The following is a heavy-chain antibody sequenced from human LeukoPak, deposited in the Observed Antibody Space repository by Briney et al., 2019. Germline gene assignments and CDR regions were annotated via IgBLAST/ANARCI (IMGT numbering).Heavy chain of an antibody. D-gene: IGHD6-19*01. J-gene: IGHJ3*01. Sequence: GGTLRLSCAASGFTFSSYAMNWVRQAPGKGLEWVSAISGSGSNTYYADSVKGRFSISRDNSKSTLFLQMNSLRAEDTAMYYCAKDLRWLAFDLWGQGTMVTVSS. CDR3: AKDLRWLAFDL. CDR1: GFTFSSYA. CDR2: ISGSGSNT. V-gene: IGHV3-23*01.